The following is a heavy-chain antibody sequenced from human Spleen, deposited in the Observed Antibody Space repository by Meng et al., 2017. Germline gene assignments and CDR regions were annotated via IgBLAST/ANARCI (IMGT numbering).Heavy chain of an antibody. CDR2: ISNDGSNK. Sequence: GESLKISCAASGFTFSNAWMTWVRQAPGKGLEWLAVISNDGSNKYYADSVKGRFTISRDYSENKVYLQMNSLRTEDTALYYCAKYSYGLGDYLDYWGQGALVTGAS. J-gene: IGHJ4*02. CDR3: AKYSYGLGDYLDY. CDR1: GFTFSNAW. V-gene: IGHV3-30*18. D-gene: IGHD3-10*01.